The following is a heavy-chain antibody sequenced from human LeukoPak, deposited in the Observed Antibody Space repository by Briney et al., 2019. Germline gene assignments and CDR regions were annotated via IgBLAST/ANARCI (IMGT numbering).Heavy chain of an antibody. CDR2: INQDGSEK. J-gene: IGHJ4*02. CDR3: ASAAGWESAY. Sequence: GGSLRLSCAASGTTFDSDYMTWVGQTPEKGLEWVANINQDGSEKNYVDSVKGRFTISRDNAKKSLYLQMNSLRAEDTAVYYCASAAGWESAYWGQGTLVTVSS. CDR1: GTTFDSDY. D-gene: IGHD1-26*01. V-gene: IGHV3-7*01.